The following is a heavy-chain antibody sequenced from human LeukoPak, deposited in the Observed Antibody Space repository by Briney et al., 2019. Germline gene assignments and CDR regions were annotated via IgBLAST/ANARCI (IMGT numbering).Heavy chain of an antibody. D-gene: IGHD3-10*01. J-gene: IGHJ6*04. CDR2: IYYSGST. Sequence: SQTLSLTCTVSGGSISSGGYYWSWIRQHPGKGLEWIGYIYYSGSTYYNPSLKSRVTISVDTSKNQFSLKLSSVTAADTAVYYRARDLAPSQPVRGVIPNYYYYGMDVWGKGTTVTVSS. V-gene: IGHV4-31*03. CDR1: GGSISSGGYY. CDR3: ARDLAPSQPVRGVIPNYYYYGMDV.